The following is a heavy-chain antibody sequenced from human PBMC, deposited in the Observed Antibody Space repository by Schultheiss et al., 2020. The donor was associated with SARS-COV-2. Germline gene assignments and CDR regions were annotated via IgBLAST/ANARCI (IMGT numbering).Heavy chain of an antibody. CDR3: ARVETVATFFDY. CDR2: IRSKANSYAT. Sequence: GGSLRLSCAASGFTFSGSAMHWVRQASGKGLEWVGRIRSKANSYATAYAASVKGRFTISRDNSKNTLSLQMNSLRAEDTAVYYCARVETVATFFDYWGQGTPVTVSS. V-gene: IGHV3-73*01. D-gene: IGHD4-23*01. CDR1: GFTFSGSA. J-gene: IGHJ4*02.